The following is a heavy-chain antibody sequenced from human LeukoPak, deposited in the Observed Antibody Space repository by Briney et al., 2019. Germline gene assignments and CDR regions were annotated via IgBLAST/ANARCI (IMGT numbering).Heavy chain of an antibody. CDR2: IRSEPKSYAT. Sequence: GGSLKLSCGASGFTFSGSAIHWVRQASGQGLEWVGRIRSEPKSYATAYAASVKGRFTISRDDSKNTAYLQMNTLKPEDTAVYYCTGLIDYDSSGPIPWGQGTLVTVSS. V-gene: IGHV3-73*01. D-gene: IGHD3-22*01. CDR1: GFTFSGSA. J-gene: IGHJ5*02. CDR3: TGLIDYDSSGPIP.